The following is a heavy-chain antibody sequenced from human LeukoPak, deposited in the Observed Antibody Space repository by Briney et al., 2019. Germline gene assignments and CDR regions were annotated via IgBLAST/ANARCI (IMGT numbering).Heavy chain of an antibody. CDR3: ARLSYSSGWTYYYYYYMDV. CDR2: IYYSRST. CDR1: GGSISSSSYY. J-gene: IGHJ6*03. V-gene: IGHV4-39*01. Sequence: SETLSLACTVSGGSISSSSYYWGWIRQPPGKGLEWIGSIYYSRSTYYNPSLKSRVTISVDTSKNQFSLKLSSVTAADTAVYYCARLSYSSGWTYYYYYYMDVWGKGTTVTVSS. D-gene: IGHD6-19*01.